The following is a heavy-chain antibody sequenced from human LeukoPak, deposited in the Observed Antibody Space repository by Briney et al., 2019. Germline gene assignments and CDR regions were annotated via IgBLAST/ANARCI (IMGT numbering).Heavy chain of an antibody. CDR3: ARAPEGNYLDY. J-gene: IGHJ4*02. D-gene: IGHD2/OR15-2a*01. Sequence: SETLSLTCTVSGGSISTYYWSWIRQPPGKGLEWIGYISYSGSTNYNPSLKSRLTISADTSTNRFFLNLRSVTAADTAVYYCARAPEGNYLDYWGQGTLVTVPS. CDR1: GGSISTYY. V-gene: IGHV4-59*01. CDR2: ISYSGST.